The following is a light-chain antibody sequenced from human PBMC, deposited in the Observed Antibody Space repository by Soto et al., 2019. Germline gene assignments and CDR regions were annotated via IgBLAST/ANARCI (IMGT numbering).Light chain of an antibody. J-gene: IGKJ1*01. V-gene: IGKV3-20*01. CDR1: QSFGSTS. CDR2: GAS. CDR3: QQYGGSSWT. Sequence: IVLTQSPGTLSLSPGERAAPFCGANQSFGSTSLAWYQQKPGQAPRLLNFGASSRATGIPDRFSCSGSGTDFTLPIRRLEPEDFAVYYCQQYGGSSWTFGQGTQVDI.